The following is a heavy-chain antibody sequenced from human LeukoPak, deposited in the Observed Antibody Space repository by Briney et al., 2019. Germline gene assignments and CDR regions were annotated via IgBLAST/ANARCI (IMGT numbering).Heavy chain of an antibody. D-gene: IGHD2-2*01. V-gene: IGHV1-2*04. Sequence: ASVKVSCKASGYTFTGYYMHWVRQAPGQGLEWMGWINPNSGGTNYAQKFQGWVTMTRDTSLSTAFMELTGLTSDDTAVYFCAREPPYTGHCDITTCDVSRFDLWGQGTLVTVSS. J-gene: IGHJ4*02. CDR1: GYTFTGYY. CDR3: AREPPYTGHCDITTCDVSRFDL. CDR2: INPNSGGT.